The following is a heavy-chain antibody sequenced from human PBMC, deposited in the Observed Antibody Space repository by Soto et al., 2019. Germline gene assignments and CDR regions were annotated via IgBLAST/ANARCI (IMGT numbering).Heavy chain of an antibody. J-gene: IGHJ5*02. CDR3: AHSLGEDWFDP. V-gene: IGHV2-5*02. CDR1: GFSLTTSGVG. CDR2: IYWDDDK. D-gene: IGHD3-16*01. Sequence: QITLKESGPTLVKSTQTLTLTCTFSGFSLTTSGVGVGWIRQPPGKALEWLALIYWDDDKRYSPSLKSRRTITKDTSKHQVVLMMTNMDPVDTATYYCAHSLGEDWFDPWGQGTLVTVSS.